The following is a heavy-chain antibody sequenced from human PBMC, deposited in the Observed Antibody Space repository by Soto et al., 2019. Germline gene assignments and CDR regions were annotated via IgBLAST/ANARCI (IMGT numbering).Heavy chain of an antibody. Sequence: EVQLLESGGGLVQPGGSLRLSCAASGFTFSSYAMSWVRQAPGKGLEWVSAISGSGRSTYYADSVKGRFTISRDNSKNTLYLQMNSLGAEDTAVYYCAKDQTVVVTVIVAWGQGTLVTVSS. CDR3: AKDQTVVVTVIVA. J-gene: IGHJ5*02. CDR1: GFTFSSYA. D-gene: IGHD2-21*02. V-gene: IGHV3-23*01. CDR2: ISGSGRST.